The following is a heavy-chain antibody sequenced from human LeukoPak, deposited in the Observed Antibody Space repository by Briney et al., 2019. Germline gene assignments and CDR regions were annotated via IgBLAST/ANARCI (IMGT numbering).Heavy chain of an antibody. CDR2: IYISGST. CDR3: ARGTKLWFGELFP. CDR1: GGSISSYY. Sequence: SETLSLTCTVSGGSISSYYWSWIRQPAGKGLEWIGRIYISGSTNYNPSLKSRVTISVDTFKNQFSLKLSSVTAADTAVYYCARGTKLWFGELFPWGQGTLVTVSS. V-gene: IGHV4-4*07. D-gene: IGHD3-10*01. J-gene: IGHJ5*02.